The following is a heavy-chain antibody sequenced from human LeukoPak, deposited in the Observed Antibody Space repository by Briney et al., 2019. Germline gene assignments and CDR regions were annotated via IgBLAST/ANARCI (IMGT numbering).Heavy chain of an antibody. CDR3: AKDQNYASYYYYMDV. Sequence: GGSLRLSCAASGFTFSSYAVSWVRQAPGKGVEWVSAISGSGGGTYYADSVKGRFTISRDNSKKTLCVQMNSLRGEETAVYYCAKDQNYASYYYYMDVWGKGTTVTVSS. V-gene: IGHV3-23*01. CDR1: GFTFSSYA. CDR2: ISGSGGGT. D-gene: IGHD1-7*01. J-gene: IGHJ6*03.